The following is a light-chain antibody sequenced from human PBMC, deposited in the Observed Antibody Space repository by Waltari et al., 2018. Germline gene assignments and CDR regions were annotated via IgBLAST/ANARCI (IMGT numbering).Light chain of an antibody. CDR1: SSDVGSYNL. Sequence: QSALTQPASVSGSPGQSITISCTGTSSDVGSYNLVPWYQPHPGKAPKLMIYGDIKRHSGVSNRCSGSKSGKPASLTISGLQADDEADYYCCSYAPSSTVWVFGGGTKLTVL. J-gene: IGLJ3*02. CDR3: CSYAPSSTVWV. V-gene: IGLV2-23*01. CDR2: GDI.